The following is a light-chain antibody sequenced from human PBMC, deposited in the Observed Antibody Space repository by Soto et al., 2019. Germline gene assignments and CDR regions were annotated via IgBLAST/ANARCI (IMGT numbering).Light chain of an antibody. Sequence: QSVLTQPASVSGSPGQSITISCTGTSSDVGGYKYVSWYQQYPGKAPKLTIYEVSNRPSGVSNRFSGSKSGNTASLTISGLQAEDEADYYCSSYTTSSTGVFGGGTKLTVL. V-gene: IGLV2-14*01. CDR3: SSYTTSSTGV. CDR2: EVS. J-gene: IGLJ3*02. CDR1: SSDVGGYKY.